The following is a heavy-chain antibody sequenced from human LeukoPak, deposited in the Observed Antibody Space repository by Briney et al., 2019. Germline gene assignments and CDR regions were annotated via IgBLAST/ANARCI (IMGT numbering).Heavy chain of an antibody. D-gene: IGHD6-25*01. CDR1: GFTFSSYA. J-gene: IGHJ4*02. CDR2: INGSGGST. Sequence: GGSLRLSCAASGFTFSSYAMSWVRQAPGKGLEWVSAINGSGGSTYYADSVKGRFTISRDNSKNTLYLQMNSLRAEDTAVYYCAKPIPGIAAGVIEYYFDYWGQGTLVTVSS. V-gene: IGHV3-23*01. CDR3: AKPIPGIAAGVIEYYFDY.